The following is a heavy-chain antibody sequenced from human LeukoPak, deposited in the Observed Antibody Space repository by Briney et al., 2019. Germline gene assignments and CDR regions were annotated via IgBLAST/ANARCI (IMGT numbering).Heavy chain of an antibody. CDR1: GYTLTELS. Sequence: ASVKVSCKVSGYTLTELSMHWVRQAPGKGLEWMGGFDPEDDETIYAQKFQGRVTMTEDTSTDTAYMELSSLRSEDTAVYYCATDPVSNHDYGDTHAFDIWGQGTMVSVSS. D-gene: IGHD4-17*01. J-gene: IGHJ3*02. CDR2: FDPEDDET. CDR3: ATDPVSNHDYGDTHAFDI. V-gene: IGHV1-24*01.